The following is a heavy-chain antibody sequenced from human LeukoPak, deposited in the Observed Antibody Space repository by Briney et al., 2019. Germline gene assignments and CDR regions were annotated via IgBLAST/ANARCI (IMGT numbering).Heavy chain of an antibody. Sequence: PGGSLRLSCAASGFTFSSYSMNWVRQAPGKGLEWVSSISSSSSYIYYADSVKGRFTISRDNAQNSLYLQMKSLRAEDTAVYYCAREPQSWYFDLWGRGTLVIVSS. J-gene: IGHJ2*01. D-gene: IGHD1-14*01. CDR1: GFTFSSYS. CDR3: AREPQSWYFDL. CDR2: ISSSSSYI. V-gene: IGHV3-21*04.